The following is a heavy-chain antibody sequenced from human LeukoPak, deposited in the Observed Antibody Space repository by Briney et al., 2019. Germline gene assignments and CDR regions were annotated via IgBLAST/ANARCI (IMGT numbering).Heavy chain of an antibody. CDR2: IYYSGST. CDR1: GGSISSSGYY. J-gene: IGHJ5*02. D-gene: IGHD1-26*01. V-gene: IGHV4-39*01. Sequence: SETLSLTCTVSGGSISSSGYYWGWIRQPPGKGLEWIASIYYSGSTYYNPSLESRVTISVDTSKNQLSLKLSSPTAADTAVYYCARHEYSGSYYGLSWFDPWGQGTLVTVSS. CDR3: ARHEYSGSYYGLSWFDP.